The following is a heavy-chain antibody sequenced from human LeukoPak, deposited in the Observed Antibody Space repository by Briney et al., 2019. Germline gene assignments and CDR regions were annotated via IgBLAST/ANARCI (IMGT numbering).Heavy chain of an antibody. D-gene: IGHD3-10*01. CDR1: GGSISSYY. J-gene: IGHJ4*02. CDR2: IYYSGST. V-gene: IGHV4-59*01. CDR3: ARLRSGYYGSGSYGDY. Sequence: TSETLSLTCTVSGGSISSYYWSWIRQPPGKGLEWIGYIYYSGSTNYSPSLKSRVTISVDTSKNQFSLKLSSVTAADTAVYYCARLRSGYYGSGSYGDYWGQGTLVTVSS.